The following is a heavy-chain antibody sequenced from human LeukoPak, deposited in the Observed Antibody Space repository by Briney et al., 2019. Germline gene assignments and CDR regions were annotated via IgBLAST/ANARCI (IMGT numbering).Heavy chain of an antibody. Sequence: SETLSLTCSVSGDSISTSSYYWGWIRQPPGKGLEWIGSIYYSGSTYYNPSLKSRVTISVDTSKNQFSLKLSSVTAADTAVYYCARVYYDSRGFTFDYWGQGTLVTVSS. J-gene: IGHJ4*02. CDR1: GDSISTSSYY. V-gene: IGHV4-39*07. D-gene: IGHD3-22*01. CDR2: IYYSGST. CDR3: ARVYYDSRGFTFDY.